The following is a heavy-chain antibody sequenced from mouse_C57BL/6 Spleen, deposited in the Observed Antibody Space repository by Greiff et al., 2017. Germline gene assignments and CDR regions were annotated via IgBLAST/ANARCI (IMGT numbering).Heavy chain of an antibody. V-gene: IGHV1-82*01. Sequence: VQLQQSGPELVKPGASVKISCKASGYAFSSSWMNWVKQRPGKGLEWIGRIYPGDGDTNYNGKFKGKATLTADKSSSTAYMQLSSLTSEYSAVYFCARRGWLRAMDYWGQGTSVTVAS. CDR2: IYPGDGDT. J-gene: IGHJ4*01. CDR3: ARRGWLRAMDY. D-gene: IGHD2-2*01. CDR1: GYAFSSSW.